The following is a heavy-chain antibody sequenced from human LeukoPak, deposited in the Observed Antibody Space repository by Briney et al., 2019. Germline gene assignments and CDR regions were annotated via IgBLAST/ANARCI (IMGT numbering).Heavy chain of an antibody. V-gene: IGHV1-18*01. CDR1: GYTFTSYG. CDR3: ARDFAPAGTPVNYYYGMDV. CDR2: ISAYNGNT. J-gene: IGHJ6*02. D-gene: IGHD6-13*01. Sequence: ASVKVSCKASGYTFTSYGISWVRQAPGQGLEWMGWISAYNGNTNYAQKLQGRVTMTTDTSTSTAYMELRSLRSDDTAVYYCARDFAPAGTPVNYYYGMDVWGQGTTVTVSS.